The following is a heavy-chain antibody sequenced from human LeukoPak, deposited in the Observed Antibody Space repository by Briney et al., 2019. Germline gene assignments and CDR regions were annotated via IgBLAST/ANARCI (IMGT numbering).Heavy chain of an antibody. CDR2: IFYSGKT. CDR1: GDSISSSSYY. J-gene: IGHJ5*02. Sequence: SETLSLTCTVSGDSISSSSYYWGWIRQPPGKGLEWIGIIFYSGKTYYNPSLKSRVTISADTSKNQFSLKLSSVSAADTAVYYCARRTLGKDWFDPWGQGTLVTVSS. V-gene: IGHV4-39*01. CDR3: ARRTLGKDWFDP. D-gene: IGHD1-7*01.